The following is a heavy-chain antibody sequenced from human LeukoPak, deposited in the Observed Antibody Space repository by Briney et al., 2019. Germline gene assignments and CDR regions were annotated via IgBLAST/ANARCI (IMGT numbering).Heavy chain of an antibody. D-gene: IGHD2-2*01. CDR1: GFTFSNAW. Sequence: PGGSLRLSCATSGFTFSNAWMSWVRQAPGKGLEWVGRIKSKTDGGTTDYAAPVKGRFTISRDDSKNTLYLQMNSLKTEDTAVYYCTTDEYGYCSSTSCPNDYWGQGTLVTVSS. J-gene: IGHJ4*02. CDR2: IKSKTDGGTT. CDR3: TTDEYGYCSSTSCPNDY. V-gene: IGHV3-15*01.